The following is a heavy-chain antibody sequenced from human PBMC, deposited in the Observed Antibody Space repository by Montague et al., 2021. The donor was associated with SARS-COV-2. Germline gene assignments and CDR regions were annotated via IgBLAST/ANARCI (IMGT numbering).Heavy chain of an antibody. D-gene: IGHD1-26*01. CDR1: GDSVSSNSAA. V-gene: IGHV6-1*01. CDR3: ARTSASSDY. J-gene: IGHJ4*02. Sequence: CAISGDSVSSNSAAWNWIRQSPSLGLEWLGRTYYRSKWYNDYAVSVKSRITINPDTSKNQISLQLNSVTPEDTVVYYCARTSASSDYWGQGTLVTVSS. CDR2: TYYRSKWYN.